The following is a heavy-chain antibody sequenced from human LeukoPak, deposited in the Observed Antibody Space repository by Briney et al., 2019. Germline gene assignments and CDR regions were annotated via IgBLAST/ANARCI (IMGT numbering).Heavy chain of an antibody. CDR3: ARPSSSGWTQFDY. CDR1: GFTFSSYS. J-gene: IGHJ4*02. D-gene: IGHD6-19*01. CDR2: ISSSSSYI. V-gene: IGHV3-21*01. Sequence: GSLRLSCAASGFTFSSYSMNWVRPAPGKGLEWVSSISSSSSYIYYADSVKGRFTISRDNAKNSLYLQMNSLRAEDTAVYYCARPSSSGWTQFDYWGQGTLVTVSS.